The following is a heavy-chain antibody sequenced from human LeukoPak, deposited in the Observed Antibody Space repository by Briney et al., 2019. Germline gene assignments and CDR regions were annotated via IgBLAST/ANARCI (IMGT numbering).Heavy chain of an antibody. CDR1: GFSLSTSGVG. CDR2: INWNDEK. V-gene: IGHV2-5*01. Sequence: SGPTLVKPTQTLTLTCTFSGFSLSTSGVGVGWIRQPPGKTLEWLALINWNDEKRYSPSLKTRLTITKVTTKNQAVLTMNNKDHVDTATYYCAHIHIHCSSTSCQNYFDYWGQGTLVTVSS. D-gene: IGHD2-2*01. J-gene: IGHJ4*02. CDR3: AHIHIHCSSTSCQNYFDY.